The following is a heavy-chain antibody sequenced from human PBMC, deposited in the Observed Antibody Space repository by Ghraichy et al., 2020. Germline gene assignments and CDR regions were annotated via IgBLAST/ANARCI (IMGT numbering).Heavy chain of an antibody. D-gene: IGHD3-22*01. Sequence: GGSLRLSCAASGFTFSSYWMHWVRQAPGKGLVWVSRINSDGSSTSYADSVKGRFTISRDNAKNTLYLQMNSLRAEDTAVYYCAEGYDSSGYYWHYWGQGTLVTVSS. V-gene: IGHV3-74*01. J-gene: IGHJ4*02. CDR1: GFTFSSYW. CDR3: AEGYDSSGYYWHY. CDR2: INSDGSST.